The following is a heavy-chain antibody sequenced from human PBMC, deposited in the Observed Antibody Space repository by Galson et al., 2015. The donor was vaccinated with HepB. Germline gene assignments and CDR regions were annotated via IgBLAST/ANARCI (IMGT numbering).Heavy chain of an antibody. CDR2: IYHSGST. J-gene: IGHJ6*02. CDR1: GGSIRSSGYS. CDR3: ARGGGYSYGCNNYGLDV. D-gene: IGHD5-18*01. V-gene: IGHV4-30-2*01. Sequence: LSLTCAVSGGSIRSSGYSWNWIRQPPGKGLEWIGYIYHSGSTYYNPSLKSRVTISVGRSKNQFSLKLSSVTAADTAVYYCARGGGYSYGCNNYGLDVWGLGTTVTVS.